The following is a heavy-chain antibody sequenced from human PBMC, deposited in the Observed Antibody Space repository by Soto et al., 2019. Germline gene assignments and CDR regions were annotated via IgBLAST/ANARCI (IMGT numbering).Heavy chain of an antibody. J-gene: IGHJ4*02. CDR3: TTVLFGGVIVTHYFDY. Sequence: EVQLVESGGGLVKPGGSLRLSCAASGFTFSNAWMSWVRQAPGKGLEWVGRIKSKTDGGTTDYAAPVKGRFTISRDDSKNTLYLQMNSLETEDTAVYYCTTVLFGGVIVTHYFDYWGQGTLVTVSS. D-gene: IGHD3-16*02. CDR2: IKSKTDGGTT. CDR1: GFTFSNAW. V-gene: IGHV3-15*01.